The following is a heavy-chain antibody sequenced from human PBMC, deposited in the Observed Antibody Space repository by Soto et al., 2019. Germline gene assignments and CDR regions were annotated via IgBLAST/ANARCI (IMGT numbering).Heavy chain of an antibody. D-gene: IGHD5-18*01. CDR1: GFTFSSYG. CDR3: AGLYSSNYYYYSGKDV. Sequence: GGSLRLSCAASGFTFSSYGMHWVRQAPGKGLEWVAVISYDGSNKYYADSVKGRFTISRDNSKNTLYLQMNSLRAEDTAVYYCAGLYSSNYYYYSGKDVWGQGTTVTVSS. CDR2: ISYDGSNK. J-gene: IGHJ6*02. V-gene: IGHV3-30*03.